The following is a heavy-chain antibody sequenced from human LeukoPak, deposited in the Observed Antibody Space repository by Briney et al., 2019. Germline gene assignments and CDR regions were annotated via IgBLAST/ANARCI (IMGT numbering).Heavy chain of an antibody. CDR1: GGSISSYY. D-gene: IGHD3-3*01. V-gene: IGHV4-4*07. CDR3: ARSLRSITIFGVVTSFDY. CDR2: IYTSGST. J-gene: IGHJ4*02. Sequence: PSETLSLTCTVSGGSISSYYWSWIRQPAGRGLEWIGRIYTSGSTNYNPSLKSRVTMSVDTSKNQFSLKLSSVTAADTAVYYCARSLRSITIFGVVTSFDYLGQGTLVTVSS.